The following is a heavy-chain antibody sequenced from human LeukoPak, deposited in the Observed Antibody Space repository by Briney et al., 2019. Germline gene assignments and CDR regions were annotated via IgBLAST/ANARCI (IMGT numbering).Heavy chain of an antibody. D-gene: IGHD4-17*01. Sequence: PGRSLRLSCAASGFTFSSYSMNWVRQAPGKGLEWVSSISSSSSYIYYADSVKGRFTISRDNAKNSLYLQMNSLRAEDTAVYYCAKYQTTVTEFDYWGQGTLVTVSS. CDR1: GFTFSSYS. V-gene: IGHV3-21*01. CDR2: ISSSSSYI. CDR3: AKYQTTVTEFDY. J-gene: IGHJ4*02.